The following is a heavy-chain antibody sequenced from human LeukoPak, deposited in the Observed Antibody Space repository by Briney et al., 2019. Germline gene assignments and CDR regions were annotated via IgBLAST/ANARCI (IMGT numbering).Heavy chain of an antibody. V-gene: IGHV3-33*01. CDR3: ARASVVGATDY. Sequence: GRSLRLSCAASGFTISSYGMHWVRQAPGKGLEWVAVIWYDGSNKYYADSVKGRFTISRDNFKNTLYLQMNSLRAEDTAVYYCARASVVGATDYWGQGTLVTVSS. D-gene: IGHD1-26*01. CDR2: IWYDGSNK. J-gene: IGHJ4*02. CDR1: GFTISSYG.